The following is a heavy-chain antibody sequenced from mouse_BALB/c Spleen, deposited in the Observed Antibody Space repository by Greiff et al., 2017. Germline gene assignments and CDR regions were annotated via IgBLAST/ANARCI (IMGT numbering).Heavy chain of an antibody. V-gene: IGHV1-18*01. CDR1: GYTFTDYN. CDR3: ARSEVFYWYFDV. Sequence: EVQLQQSGPELVKPGASVKIPCKASGYTFTDYNMDWVKQSHGKSLEWIGDINPNNGGTIYNQKFKGKATLTVDKSSSTAYMELRSLTSEDTAVYYCARSEVFYWYFDVWGAGTTVTVSS. J-gene: IGHJ1*01. CDR2: INPNNGGT.